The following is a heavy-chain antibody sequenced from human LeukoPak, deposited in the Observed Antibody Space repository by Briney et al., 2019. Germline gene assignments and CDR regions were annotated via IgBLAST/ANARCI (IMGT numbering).Heavy chain of an antibody. J-gene: IGHJ3*02. Sequence: SETLSLTCTVSGGSISSSSYYWGWIRQPPGKGLEWIGSIYYSGSTYYNPSLKSRVTISVDTSKNQFSLKLSSVTAADTAVYYCARDMRDIVVVPAECAFDIWGQGTMVTVSS. CDR1: GGSISSSSYY. V-gene: IGHV4-39*07. CDR2: IYYSGST. CDR3: ARDMRDIVVVPAECAFDI. D-gene: IGHD2-2*01.